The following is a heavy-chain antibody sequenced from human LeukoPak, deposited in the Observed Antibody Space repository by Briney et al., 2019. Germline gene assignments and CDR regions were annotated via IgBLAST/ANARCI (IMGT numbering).Heavy chain of an antibody. J-gene: IGHJ5*02. Sequence: SETLSLTCAVYGGSFSGYYWSWIRQPPGKGLEWIGEINHSGSTNYNPSLKSRVTISVDTSKNQFSLKLSSVAAADTAVYYCARAKKYYYGSGSYSRWFDPWGQGTLVAVSS. CDR1: GGSFSGYY. V-gene: IGHV4-34*01. D-gene: IGHD3-10*01. CDR2: INHSGST. CDR3: ARAKKYYYGSGSYSRWFDP.